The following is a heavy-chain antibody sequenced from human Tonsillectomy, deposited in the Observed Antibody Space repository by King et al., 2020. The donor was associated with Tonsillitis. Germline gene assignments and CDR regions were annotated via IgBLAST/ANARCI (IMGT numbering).Heavy chain of an antibody. CDR2: ISTTGTDT. CDR1: GFTFSDYY. Sequence: VQLVESGGGLVKPGGSLRLSCAASGFTFSDYYMTWIRQAPGKGLEWVSYISTTGTDTNYADSVKGRFTISRDNAKNSLSLQMNSLRADDTAVYYCGGGGLSESYGMAVWGQGTTVTVSS. D-gene: IGHD3-16*01. CDR3: GGGGLSESYGMAV. V-gene: IGHV3-11*06. J-gene: IGHJ6*02.